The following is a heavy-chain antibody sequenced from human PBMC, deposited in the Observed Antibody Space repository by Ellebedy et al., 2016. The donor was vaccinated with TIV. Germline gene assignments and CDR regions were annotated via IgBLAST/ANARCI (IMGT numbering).Heavy chain of an antibody. D-gene: IGHD2-2*01. CDR2: IRISGGST. J-gene: IGHJ4*02. CDR3: AHHCSSTNCHDY. V-gene: IGHV3-23*01. Sequence: PGGSLRPSCAPSGFTFSSYAMSWIRQAPGNGLEWVSTIRISGGSTYYADSVKGRFTISRDNSKNTLYLQMNSLRVEDTAVYYCAHHCSSTNCHDYWGQGTLVPVSS. CDR1: GFTFSSYA.